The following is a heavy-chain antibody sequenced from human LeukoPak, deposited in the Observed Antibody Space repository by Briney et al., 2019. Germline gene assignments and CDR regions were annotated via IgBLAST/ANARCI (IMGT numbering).Heavy chain of an antibody. CDR2: ISAYNGNT. CDR1: GYTFTSYY. V-gene: IGHV1-18*04. J-gene: IGHJ4*02. CDR3: ARAQLLGWELLGYLPGYRYYFDY. D-gene: IGHD1-26*01. Sequence: AASVKVSCKASGYTFTSYYMHWVRQAPGQGLEWMGWISAYNGNTNYAQKLQGRVTMTTDTSTSTAYMELRSLRSDDTAVSYCARAQLLGWELLGYLPGYRYYFDYWGQGTLVTVSS.